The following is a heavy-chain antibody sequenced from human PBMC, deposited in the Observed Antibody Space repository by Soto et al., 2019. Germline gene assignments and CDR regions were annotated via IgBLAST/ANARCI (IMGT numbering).Heavy chain of an antibody. CDR3: ARGGQQWLGWWFDP. Sequence: PSETLSLTCTVSGGSISSYYWSWIRQPPGKGLEWIGYIYDSGSTNYTPSLTSRVTISVDTSKNQFSLKLSSVTAADTAVYYCARGGQQWLGWWFDPWGQGTLVTVSS. V-gene: IGHV4-59*01. CDR1: GGSISSYY. J-gene: IGHJ5*02. CDR2: IYDSGST. D-gene: IGHD6-19*01.